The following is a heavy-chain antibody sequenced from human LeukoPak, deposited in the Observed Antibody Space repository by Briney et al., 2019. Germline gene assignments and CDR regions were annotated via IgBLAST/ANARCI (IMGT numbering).Heavy chain of an antibody. CDR1: GYTFTGYF. J-gene: IGHJ2*01. V-gene: IGHV1-24*01. Sequence: GASVKVSCKTSGYTFTGYFMHWVRQAPGKGLEWMGGFDPEDGETIYAQKFQGRVTMTEDTPTDTAYMELSSLRSEDTAVYYCASGKWIQLAWWSFDLWGRGTLVTVSS. CDR3: ASGKWIQLAWWSFDL. CDR2: FDPEDGET. D-gene: IGHD5-18*01.